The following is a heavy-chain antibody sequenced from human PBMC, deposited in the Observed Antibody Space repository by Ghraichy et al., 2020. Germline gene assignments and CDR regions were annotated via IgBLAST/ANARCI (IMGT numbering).Heavy chain of an antibody. Sequence: GGSLRLSCAASGFTFSSYGMHWVRQAPGKGLEWVAVISYDGSNKYYADSVKGRFTISRDNSKNTLYLQMNSLRAEDTAWYYCAKPVGLRNYYYGMDVWGQGTTVTVSS. J-gene: IGHJ6*02. CDR3: AKPVGLRNYYYGMDV. CDR1: GFTFSSYG. CDR2: ISYDGSNK. D-gene: IGHD4-17*01. V-gene: IGHV3-30*18.